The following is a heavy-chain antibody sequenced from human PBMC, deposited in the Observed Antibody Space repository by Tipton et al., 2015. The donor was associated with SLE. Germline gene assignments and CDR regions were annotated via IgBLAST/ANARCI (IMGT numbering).Heavy chain of an antibody. V-gene: IGHV4-4*02. CDR3: ARGGGTSVFDY. D-gene: IGHD1-1*01. J-gene: IGHJ4*02. Sequence: TLSLTCAVSGGSISSSNWWSWVRQPPGKGLEWIGYIYYTGITNYNPSLKSRVTISVDTSKNQFSLKLSSVTAADTAVYYCARGGGTSVFDYWGQGTLVPVSS. CDR1: GGSISSSNW. CDR2: IYYTGIT.